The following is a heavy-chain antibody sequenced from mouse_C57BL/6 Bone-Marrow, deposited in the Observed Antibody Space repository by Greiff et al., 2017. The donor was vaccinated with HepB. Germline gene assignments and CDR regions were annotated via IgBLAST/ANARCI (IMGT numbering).Heavy chain of an antibody. Sequence: QVQLQQPGAELVKPGASVKLSCKASGYTFTSYWMQWVKQRPGQGLEWIGEIDPSDSYTNYNQKFKGKATLTVDTSSSTAYMQLSSLTSEDSAVYYCAPGFYAMDYWGQGTSVTVSS. CDR1: GYTFTSYW. CDR2: IDPSDSYT. V-gene: IGHV1-50*01. CDR3: APGFYAMDY. J-gene: IGHJ4*01.